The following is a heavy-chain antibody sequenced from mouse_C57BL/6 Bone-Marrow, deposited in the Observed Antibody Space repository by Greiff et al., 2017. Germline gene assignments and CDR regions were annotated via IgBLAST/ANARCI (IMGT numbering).Heavy chain of an antibody. CDR1: GYTFTSYW. D-gene: IGHD1-2*01. CDR2: IYPSDSET. J-gene: IGHJ4*01. Sequence: VQLQQPGAELVRPGSSVKLSCKASGYTFTSYWMDWVKQRPGQGLEWIGNIYPSDSETHYNQKFKDKATLTVDKSSSTAYMQLSSLTSEDSAVYYCARGGWSYAMDYWGQGTSVTVSS. CDR3: ARGGWSYAMDY. V-gene: IGHV1-61*01.